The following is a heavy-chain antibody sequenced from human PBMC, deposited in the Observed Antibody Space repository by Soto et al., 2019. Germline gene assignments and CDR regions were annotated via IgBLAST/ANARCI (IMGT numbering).Heavy chain of an antibody. D-gene: IGHD3-22*01. CDR2: IGAYNGNT. CDR1: GSTFTSYG. CDR3: ARDIRITMIVRPFDY. Sequence: ASLKVSCKASGSTFTSYGISCVRHSPGQGLEWMGWIGAYNGNTNYAQKLQGRVTMTTDTSTSTAYMELRSLRSDDTAVYYCARDIRITMIVRPFDYWGQGTLVTVSS. J-gene: IGHJ4*02. V-gene: IGHV1-18*01.